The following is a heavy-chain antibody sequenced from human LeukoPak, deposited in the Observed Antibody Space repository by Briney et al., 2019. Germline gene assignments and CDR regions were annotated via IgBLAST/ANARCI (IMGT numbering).Heavy chain of an antibody. CDR2: IYYSGTT. CDR3: ARHRRVTNWYVDF. Sequence: SETLSLTCTVSGGSISTNSNFFWGWIRQPPGKGLDWVGIIYYSGTTYYNPSLKSRVTIFVDTSKNLFSLRLTSVTAADTAVYYCARHRRVTNWYVDFWGQGTLVTVSS. V-gene: IGHV4-39*01. CDR1: GGSISTNSNFF. J-gene: IGHJ4*02. D-gene: IGHD1-1*01.